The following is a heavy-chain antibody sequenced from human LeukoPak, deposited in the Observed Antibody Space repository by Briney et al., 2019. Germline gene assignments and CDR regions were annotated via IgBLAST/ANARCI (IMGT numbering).Heavy chain of an antibody. CDR1: GYTLTELS. D-gene: IGHD1-26*01. CDR2: FDPEDGET. Sequence: ASVKVSCKVSGYTLTELSMHWVRQAPGKGPEWMGGFDPEDGETIYAQKFQGRVTMTEDTSTDTAYMELSSLRSEDTAVYYCATRPPGYSGSYYFDYWGQGTLVTVSS. V-gene: IGHV1-24*01. CDR3: ATRPPGYSGSYYFDY. J-gene: IGHJ4*02.